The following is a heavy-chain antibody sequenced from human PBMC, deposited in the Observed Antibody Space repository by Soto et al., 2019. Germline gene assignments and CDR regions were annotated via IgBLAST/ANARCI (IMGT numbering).Heavy chain of an antibody. CDR1: GFTFSDYY. V-gene: IGHV3-11*01. J-gene: IGHJ4*02. CDR3: ARALLDIVATITFGRSLASRGPGY. D-gene: IGHD5-12*01. CDR2: ISSSGSTI. Sequence: GGSLRLSCAASGFTFSDYYMSWIRQAPGKGLEWVSYISSSGSTIYYADSVKGRFTISRDNAKNSLYLQMNSLRAEDTAVYYCARALLDIVATITFGRSLASRGPGYWGQGTLVTVSS.